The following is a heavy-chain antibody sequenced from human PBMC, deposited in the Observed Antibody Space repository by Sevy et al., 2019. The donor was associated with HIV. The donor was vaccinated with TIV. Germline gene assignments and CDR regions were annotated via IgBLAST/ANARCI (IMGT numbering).Heavy chain of an antibody. CDR1: GFTFGSYW. D-gene: IGHD6-6*01. CDR3: ARLYSSSSGRGLDN. CDR2: IKEDGSGR. Sequence: GGSLRLSCSASGFTFGSYWMTWVRQAPWKGLEWVANIKEDGSGRFYVDSVRGRFTVSRDNAKKTLYLQMNNLRGEDTALYYCARLYSSSSGRGLDNWGQGALVTVSS. V-gene: IGHV3-7*01. J-gene: IGHJ4*02.